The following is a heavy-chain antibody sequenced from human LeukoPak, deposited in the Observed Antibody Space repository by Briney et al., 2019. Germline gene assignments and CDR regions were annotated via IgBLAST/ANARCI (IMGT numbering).Heavy chain of an antibody. CDR2: IGAYNGNT. J-gene: IGHJ4*02. D-gene: IGHD6-13*01. CDR3: ATDSSSWLDY. Sequence: ASVKVSCKASGYTFSAYGISWVRQAPGQGPEWMGWIGAYNGNTNYAQKFQGRVTMTEDTSTDTAYMELSSLRSEDTAVYYCATDSSSWLDYWGQGTLVTVSS. CDR1: GYTFSAYG. V-gene: IGHV1-18*01.